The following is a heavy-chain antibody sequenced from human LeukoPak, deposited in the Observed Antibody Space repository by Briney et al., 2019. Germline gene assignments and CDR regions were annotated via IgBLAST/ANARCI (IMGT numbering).Heavy chain of an antibody. CDR3: ARTSIAARRANAFDI. CDR2: IYHSGST. D-gene: IGHD6-6*01. J-gene: IGHJ3*02. Sequence: SQTLSLTCAVSGGSISSGGYSWIWIRQPPGKGLEWIGYIYHSGSTYYNPSFKSRVTISVDRSKNQFSLKLSSVTAADTAVYYCARTSIAARRANAFDIWGQGTMVTVSS. CDR1: GGSISSGGYS. V-gene: IGHV4-30-2*01.